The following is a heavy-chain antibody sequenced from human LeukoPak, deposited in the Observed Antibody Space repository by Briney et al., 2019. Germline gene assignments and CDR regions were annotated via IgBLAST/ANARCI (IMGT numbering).Heavy chain of an antibody. CDR2: INPNSGGT. D-gene: IGHD3-9*01. V-gene: IGHV1-2*02. CDR3: ASSIRYFDWFKLDY. CDR1: GYIFTGYY. Sequence: ASVKVSCKASGYIFTGYYMHWVRQAPGQGLEWMGWINPNSGGTNYAQKFQGRVTMTRDTSISTTYMELSRLRYDDTAVYYCASSIRYFDWFKLDYWGQGTLVTVSS. J-gene: IGHJ4*02.